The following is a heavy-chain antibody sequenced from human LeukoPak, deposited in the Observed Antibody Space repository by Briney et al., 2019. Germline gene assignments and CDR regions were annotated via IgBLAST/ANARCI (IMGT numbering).Heavy chain of an antibody. D-gene: IGHD6-6*01. Sequence: GGSLRLSCAASGFTFSSYGMHWVRQAPGKGLEWVAVISYDGSNKYYADSVKGRFTISRDNSKNTLCLQMNSLRAEDTAVYYCAKEGSSSSLFDYWGQGTLVTVSS. CDR1: GFTFSSYG. J-gene: IGHJ4*02. V-gene: IGHV3-30*18. CDR2: ISYDGSNK. CDR3: AKEGSSSSLFDY.